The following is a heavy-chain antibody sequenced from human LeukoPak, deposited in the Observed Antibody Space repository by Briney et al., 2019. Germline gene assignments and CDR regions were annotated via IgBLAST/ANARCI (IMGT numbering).Heavy chain of an antibody. V-gene: IGHV3-30*02. CDR2: IPYDASDK. J-gene: IGHJ4*02. CDR1: GFRFSDYG. Sequence: PGGSLRLSCVASGFRFSDYGMHWVRQAPGKGLEWVAFIPYDASDKYYADSVRGRFTISRDNSNNTLTLHMNSLRTEDTSIYFCAKGAWAADGPMGNNFASWGQGSLVTVSS. CDR3: AKGAWAADGPMGNNFAS. D-gene: IGHD6-13*01.